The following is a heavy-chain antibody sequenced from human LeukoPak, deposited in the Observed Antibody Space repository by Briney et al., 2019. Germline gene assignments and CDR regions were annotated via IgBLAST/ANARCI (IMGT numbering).Heavy chain of an antibody. J-gene: IGHJ2*01. CDR1: GGSFSDYY. CDR3: ASGTYTPEWYFDL. Sequence: SETLSLTCAVYGGSFSDYYWSWIRQPPGKGLEWIGEINHSGSTNYNPSLKSRVTISVDTSKNQFSLKLSSVTAADTAVYYCASGTYTPEWYFDLWGRGTLVTVSS. CDR2: INHSGST. D-gene: IGHD2-2*02. V-gene: IGHV4-34*01.